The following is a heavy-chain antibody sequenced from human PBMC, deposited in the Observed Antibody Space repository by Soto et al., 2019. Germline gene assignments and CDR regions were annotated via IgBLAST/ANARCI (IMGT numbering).Heavy chain of an antibody. CDR1: GGTFSSYT. Sequence: QVQLVQSGAEVKKPGSSVKVSCKASGGTFSSYTISWVRQAPGQGLEWMGRIIPILGIANYAQKFPSRVTITADKSTSTAYMELSSLRSEDTAVYYCEMTPYYDRSYYFDFWGQGTLVTVSS. D-gene: IGHD3-22*01. V-gene: IGHV1-69*02. CDR2: IIPILGIA. J-gene: IGHJ4*02. CDR3: EMTPYYDRSYYFDF.